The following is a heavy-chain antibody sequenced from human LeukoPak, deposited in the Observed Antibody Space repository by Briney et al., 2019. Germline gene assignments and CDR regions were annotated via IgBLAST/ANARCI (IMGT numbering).Heavy chain of an antibody. CDR2: MNPNSGNT. D-gene: IGHD6-19*01. J-gene: IGHJ3*02. CDR1: GYTFTSYD. V-gene: IGHV1-8*01. Sequence: GASVKVSCKASGYTFTSYDINWVRQATGQGLEWMGWMNPNSGNTGYAQKFQGRVTMTRNTSISTAYMELSSLRSEDTAVYYCARGPSSGWLSPSDAFDIWGQGTMVTVSS. CDR3: ARGPSSGWLSPSDAFDI.